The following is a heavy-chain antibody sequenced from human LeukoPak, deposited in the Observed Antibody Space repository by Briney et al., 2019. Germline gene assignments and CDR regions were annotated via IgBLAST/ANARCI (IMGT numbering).Heavy chain of an antibody. V-gene: IGHV3-15*01. J-gene: IGHJ4*02. Sequence: PGGSLRLSCAASGFTFSNAWMSWVVQAPGKGLEWVGRIKSKTDGGTTDYAAPVKGRFTISRDDSKSTLYLQMNSLKTEDTAVYYCTTVLYYEILTGYYRFDYWGQGTLVTVSS. CDR3: TTVLYYEILTGYYRFDY. D-gene: IGHD3-9*01. CDR1: GFTFSNAW. CDR2: IKSKTDGGTT.